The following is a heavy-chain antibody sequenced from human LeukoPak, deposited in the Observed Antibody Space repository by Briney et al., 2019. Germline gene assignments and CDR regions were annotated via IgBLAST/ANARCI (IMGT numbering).Heavy chain of an antibody. D-gene: IGHD1-26*01. J-gene: IGHJ4*02. Sequence: GGSLRLSCAASGFTFSSYAMNWVRRAPGKGLEWVSDISGSGSSTYYADSVKGRFTISRDNSKNTLYLQMNSLRAEDTAVYYCAKDLSGSYRKGVFFDYWGQGTLVTVSS. CDR1: GFTFSSYA. CDR3: AKDLSGSYRKGVFFDY. CDR2: ISGSGSST. V-gene: IGHV3-23*01.